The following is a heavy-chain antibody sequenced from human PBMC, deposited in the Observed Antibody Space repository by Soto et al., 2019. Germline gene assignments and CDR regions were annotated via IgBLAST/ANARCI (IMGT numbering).Heavy chain of an antibody. D-gene: IGHD2-21*01. Sequence: SGPTMVNPKQTLTLTCTFSGFSLSTLGTCVAWIRQPPGKALEWLALINWDNNEYYSTSLKTRLTISRDTSKNQVVLTMTNVDPVDTATYYCARIPHYSDSYYMDYWGQGTLVTVSS. V-gene: IGHV2-70*01. CDR3: ARIPHYSDSYYMDY. CDR1: GFSLSTLGTC. J-gene: IGHJ4*02. CDR2: INWDNNE.